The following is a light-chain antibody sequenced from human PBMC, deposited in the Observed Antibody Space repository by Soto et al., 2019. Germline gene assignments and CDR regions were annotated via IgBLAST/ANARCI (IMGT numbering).Light chain of an antibody. CDR2: GAS. CDR3: HQYGSSSGT. J-gene: IGKJ1*01. Sequence: EIVLTQSPGTLSLSPEERATLSCRATQSVSSSLAWYQQKPGQAPRLLIYGASSRATGIPDRFSGSGSGTDFTLTISRLEPEDFAVYYCHQYGSSSGTFGQGTKVEIK. V-gene: IGKV3-20*01. CDR1: QSVSSS.